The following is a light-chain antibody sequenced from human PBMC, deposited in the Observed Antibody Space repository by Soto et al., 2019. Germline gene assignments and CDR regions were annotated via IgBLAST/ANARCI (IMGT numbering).Light chain of an antibody. J-gene: IGKJ1*01. Sequence: EIVLTQSPGTLSLSPGERATLSCRASQSVSSSYLAWYQQKPGQAPRLLIYGASSRATGIPDRFSGSGSGTDFTLTSSRLEPEDFAMYYCQQYGSSPWTFGQGTKVEIK. CDR2: GAS. V-gene: IGKV3-20*01. CDR1: QSVSSSY. CDR3: QQYGSSPWT.